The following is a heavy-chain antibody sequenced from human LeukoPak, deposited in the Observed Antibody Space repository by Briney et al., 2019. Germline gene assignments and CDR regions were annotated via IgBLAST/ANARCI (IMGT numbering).Heavy chain of an antibody. CDR2: ISYAGSNN. CDR1: GFTFSSYT. V-gene: IGHV3-30-3*01. Sequence: GGSLRLSCAASGFTFSSYTMDWVRQAPGKGLEWVARISYAGSNNYYADSVKGRFTISSDNPKNTLYLQMDSLRADDTAVYYCAKDARRTSGWYFFDYWGQGTLVTVSS. J-gene: IGHJ4*02. CDR3: AKDARRTSGWYFFDY. D-gene: IGHD6-19*01.